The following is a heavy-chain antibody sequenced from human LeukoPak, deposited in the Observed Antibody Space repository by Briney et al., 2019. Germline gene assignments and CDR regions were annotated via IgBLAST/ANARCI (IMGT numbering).Heavy chain of an antibody. D-gene: IGHD2-15*01. CDR3: AGRGWQLNTYNWFDP. Sequence: GGSLRLSCAAPGFTFSSYWMSWVRQAPGKGLEWVAHIKQDGSEKYYVDSVKGRFTISRDNAKNSLYLQMNSLRAEDTAVYYCAGRGWQLNTYNWFDPWGQGTLVTVSS. CDR1: GFTFSSYW. CDR2: IKQDGSEK. V-gene: IGHV3-7*01. J-gene: IGHJ5*02.